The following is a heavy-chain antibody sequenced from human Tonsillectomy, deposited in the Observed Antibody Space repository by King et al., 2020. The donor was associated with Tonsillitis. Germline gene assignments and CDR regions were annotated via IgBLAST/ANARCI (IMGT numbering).Heavy chain of an antibody. V-gene: IGHV1-2*02. CDR3: ASELMVRGESACYYYGMDV. D-gene: IGHD3-10*01. CDR1: GYTFTGYY. CDR2: INPNSGGT. J-gene: IGHJ6*02. Sequence: QLVQSGAEVKKPGASVKVSCKASGYTFTGYYMHWVRQAPGQGLEWMGWINPNSGGTNFAQKFQGRVTMTRDTSISTAFMELTRLRSDDTAVYYCASELMVRGESACYYYGMDVWGQGTTVTVSS.